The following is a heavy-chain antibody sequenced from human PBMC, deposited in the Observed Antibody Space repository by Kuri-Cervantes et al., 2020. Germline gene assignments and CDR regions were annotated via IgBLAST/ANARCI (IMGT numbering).Heavy chain of an antibody. CDR2: IYYSGST. D-gene: IGHD6-13*01. CDR1: GGSISSGGYY. Sequence: SETLSLTCTVAGGSISSGGYYWSWIRQHPGKGLEWIGYIYYSGSTYYNPSLKSRVTISVDTSKNQSSLKLSSVTAADTAVYYCARSLIAAVGHMGDWGQGTLVTVSS. J-gene: IGHJ4*02. V-gene: IGHV4-31*03. CDR3: ARSLIAAVGHMGD.